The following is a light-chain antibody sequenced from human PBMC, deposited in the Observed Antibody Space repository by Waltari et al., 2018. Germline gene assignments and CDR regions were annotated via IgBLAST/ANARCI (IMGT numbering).Light chain of an antibody. CDR3: QQSYSTPLT. CDR2: AAS. V-gene: IGKV1-39*01. CDR1: QNINNY. J-gene: IGKJ4*01. Sequence: DIQMTQSPSSLSASVGDTVTITCRASQNINNYLSWYQQRPGKAPKLLIYAASALQSGVPSRFSVRGSATDYTLTIISLQPEDSATNICQQSYSTPLTIGGGTKVEIK.